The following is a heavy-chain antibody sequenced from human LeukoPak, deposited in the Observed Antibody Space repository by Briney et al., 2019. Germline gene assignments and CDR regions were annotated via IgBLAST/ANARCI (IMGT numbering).Heavy chain of an antibody. CDR3: ARRSGRTVTRYFDL. V-gene: IGHV4-31*03. Sequence: PSQTLSLTCTVSGGSISSGGYYWSWIRQHPGKGLEWIGYIYYSGSTYYNPSLKSRVTISVDTSKNQFSLKLSSVTAADTAVYCCARRSGRTVTRYFDLWGRGTLVTVSS. J-gene: IGHJ2*01. CDR2: IYYSGST. D-gene: IGHD4-17*01. CDR1: GGSISSGGYY.